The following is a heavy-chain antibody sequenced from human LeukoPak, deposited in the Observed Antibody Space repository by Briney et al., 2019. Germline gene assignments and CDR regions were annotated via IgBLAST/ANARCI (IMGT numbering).Heavy chain of an antibody. D-gene: IGHD5-18*01. CDR3: ARNSYNFDS. CDR2: INSDRTGT. Sequence: GGSLRLSCAASGFTFSTYWMHWVRQAPGKGLVWVSRINSDRTGTSYADSVKGRFTISRDNAKNTLYLQMNSLRAEDTAVYYCARNSYNFDSWGQGTLVTVSS. CDR1: GFTFSTYW. V-gene: IGHV3-74*01. J-gene: IGHJ4*02.